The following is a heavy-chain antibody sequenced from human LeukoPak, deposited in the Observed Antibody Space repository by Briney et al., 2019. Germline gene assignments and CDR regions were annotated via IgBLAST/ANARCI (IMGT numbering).Heavy chain of an antibody. V-gene: IGHV1-46*01. Sequence: GASVKVSCRASGYTFTNYYMHWVRQAPGQGLEWMGIINPSGGRTAYAQRFQGRVTVTRDMSTSTVYMELSSLTSEDTAVYYCARTSLVRDTTSYYMGPFDYWGQGALVTVSS. CDR1: GYTFTNYY. CDR2: INPSGGRT. D-gene: IGHD1-26*01. CDR3: ARTSLVRDTTSYYMGPFDY. J-gene: IGHJ4*02.